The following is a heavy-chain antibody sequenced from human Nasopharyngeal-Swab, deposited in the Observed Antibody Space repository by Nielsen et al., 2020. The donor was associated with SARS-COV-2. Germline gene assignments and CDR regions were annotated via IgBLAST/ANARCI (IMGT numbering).Heavy chain of an antibody. Sequence: GESLKISCAASGFTFSNAWMNWVRQAPGKGLEWVGRIKSKTDGGTTDYAAPVKGRFTISRDDSKNTLYLQMNSLKTEDTAVYYCTTEDIVVVVAGHEYFQHWGQGTLVTVSS. V-gene: IGHV3-15*01. CDR2: IKSKTDGGTT. CDR3: TTEDIVVVVAGHEYFQH. CDR1: GFTFSNAW. D-gene: IGHD2-15*01. J-gene: IGHJ1*01.